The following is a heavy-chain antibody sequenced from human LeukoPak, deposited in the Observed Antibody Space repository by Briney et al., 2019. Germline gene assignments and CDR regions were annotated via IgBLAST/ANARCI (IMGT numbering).Heavy chain of an antibody. CDR1: GGSISGYY. J-gene: IGHJ3*02. Sequence: SETLSLTCTVSGGSISGYYWSWIRQPPGKGLECIGYIYYSGSTNYNPSLKSRVTISVDTSRNQFSLKLTSVTAADTAVYYCARHGGRYCSSTSCYRFAFDIWGQGTMVTVSS. CDR3: ARHGGRYCSSTSCYRFAFDI. D-gene: IGHD2-2*01. V-gene: IGHV4-59*08. CDR2: IYYSGST.